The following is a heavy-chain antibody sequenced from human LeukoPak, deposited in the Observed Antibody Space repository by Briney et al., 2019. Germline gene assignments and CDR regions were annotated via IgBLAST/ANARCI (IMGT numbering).Heavy chain of an antibody. CDR2: ISAYNGNT. Sequence: GASVKVSCKASGYTFTGYYMHWVRQAPGQGLEWMGWISAYNGNTNYAQKLQGRVTMTTDTSTSTAYMELRSLRSDDMAVYYCFRGSGSYYPSSYGMDVWGQGTTVTVSS. J-gene: IGHJ6*02. CDR1: GYTFTGYY. D-gene: IGHD3-10*01. V-gene: IGHV1-18*03. CDR3: FRGSGSYYPSSYGMDV.